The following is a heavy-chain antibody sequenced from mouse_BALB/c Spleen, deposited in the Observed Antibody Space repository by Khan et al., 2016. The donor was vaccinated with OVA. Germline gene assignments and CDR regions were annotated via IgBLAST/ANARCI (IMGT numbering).Heavy chain of an antibody. V-gene: IGHV5-6*01. CDR3: ARLLPSYLDY. J-gene: IGHJ2*01. CDR1: GFPFSSYG. Sequence: EVELVESGGDLVKPGGSLKLSCAASGFPFSSYGMSWVRQTPDKRLEWVATISSSSSYTYYPDSVKGRFTISRDNAKNTLYLQMSSLKSEDTAMYYCARLLPSYLDYWGQGTTLTVSS. CDR2: ISSSSSYT. D-gene: IGHD1-1*01.